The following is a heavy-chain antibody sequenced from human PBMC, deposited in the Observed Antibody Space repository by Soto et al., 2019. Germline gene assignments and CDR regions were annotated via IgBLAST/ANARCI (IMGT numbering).Heavy chain of an antibody. Sequence: QVQLQESGPGLVKPSETLSLTCTVSGGSISTYYWSWIRQPPGKGLEWIGYIYYNGRTNYNPSLESLVTISLDTSKSQFSLKLSSVSAADTAVYYCARDGSGYDFWSGPYFFDYWGPGTLVTVSS. CDR3: ARDGSGYDFWSGPYFFDY. CDR1: GGSISTYY. V-gene: IGHV4-59*01. CDR2: IYYNGRT. D-gene: IGHD3-3*01. J-gene: IGHJ4*02.